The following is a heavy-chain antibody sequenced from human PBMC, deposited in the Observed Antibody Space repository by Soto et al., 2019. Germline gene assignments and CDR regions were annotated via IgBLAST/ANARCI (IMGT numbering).Heavy chain of an antibody. V-gene: IGHV4-59*01. CDR2: VYSSGTS. D-gene: IGHD2-15*01. CDR3: ARYSPPKKSYDSNPGWFDP. J-gene: IGHJ5*02. CDR1: GGSMNSYY. Sequence: QVQLQESGPGLVRPSETLSLSCTVSGGSMNSYYWSWIRQPPGKGLEWLGHVYSSGTSKYNVSLESRITMSLDSARNQVSLSLTSVTAADTAVYFCARYSPPKKSYDSNPGWFDPWGQGTLVAVSS.